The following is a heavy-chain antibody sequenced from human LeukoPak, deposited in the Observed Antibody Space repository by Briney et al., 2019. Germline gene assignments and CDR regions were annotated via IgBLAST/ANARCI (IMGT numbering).Heavy chain of an antibody. Sequence: SETLSLTCTVPGASISPHYWTWIRQAPGRGLEWIGYVYYNGLTSYNASLRSRLILSVDTARNQVSLKLTSVTAADTAVYYCTRERSTVTFDYWGRGTLVTVSS. J-gene: IGHJ4*02. V-gene: IGHV4-59*11. D-gene: IGHD4-17*01. CDR3: TRERSTVTFDY. CDR2: VYYNGLT. CDR1: GASISPHY.